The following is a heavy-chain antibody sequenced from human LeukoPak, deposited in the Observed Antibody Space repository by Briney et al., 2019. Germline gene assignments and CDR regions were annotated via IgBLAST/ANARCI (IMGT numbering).Heavy chain of an antibody. CDR3: ARGPVRLARPYDY. V-gene: IGHV4-34*01. Sequence: SETLSLTCTVQGGSLSGAYWTWIRQPPGKGLEWIGEINHTGSTNYNPSFKSRVTTSAGTPKNQFSLNLTSVTAADTALYYCARGPVRLARPYDYWGQGTLVTVSS. CDR2: INHTGST. D-gene: IGHD3-9*01. CDR1: GGSLSGAY. J-gene: IGHJ4*02.